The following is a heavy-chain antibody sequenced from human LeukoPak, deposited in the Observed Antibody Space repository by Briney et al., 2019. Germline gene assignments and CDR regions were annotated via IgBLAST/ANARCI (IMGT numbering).Heavy chain of an antibody. D-gene: IGHD6-13*01. V-gene: IGHV3-7*01. CDR3: ARVRYSSSWYYYYYYGMDV. J-gene: IGHJ6*02. CDR1: GFTFSSYG. Sequence: GGSLRLSCAASGFTFSSYGMHWVRQAPGKGLEWVANIKQDGSEKYYVDSVKGRFTISRDNAKNSLYLQMNSLRAEDTAVYYCARVRYSSSWYYYYYYGMDVWGQGTTVTVSS. CDR2: IKQDGSEK.